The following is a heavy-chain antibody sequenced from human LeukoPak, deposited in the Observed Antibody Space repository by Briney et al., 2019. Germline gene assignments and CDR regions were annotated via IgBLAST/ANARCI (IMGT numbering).Heavy chain of an antibody. V-gene: IGHV4-4*07. CDR3: ARVTVTTMGYYFDY. J-gene: IGHJ4*02. CDR2: IYKSGST. Sequence: SETLTLTCTVSGGSISGYSWSWIRPPAGKGLEWIGRIYKSGSTNYNPSLKSRVTISIEESKTKISLMLSSLTAADTAVYYCARVTVTTMGYYFDYWGQGTLVTVSS. D-gene: IGHD4-17*01. CDR1: GGSISGYS.